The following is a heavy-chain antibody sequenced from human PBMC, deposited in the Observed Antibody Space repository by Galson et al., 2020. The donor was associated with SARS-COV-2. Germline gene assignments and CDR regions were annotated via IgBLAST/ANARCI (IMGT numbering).Heavy chain of an antibody. V-gene: IGHV4-39*07. J-gene: IGHJ5*02. CDR1: GGTITSSSYY. Sequence: SQTLSLTCTVSGGTITSSSYYWAWVHQPPGKGLEWIADIYFTGITHYNSSLQSRVTISLDSSKNQFSLTLSSVTAADTAVYYCARFAPRYYDVGGGIWFDPWGQGTLVIVSS. CDR3: ARFAPRYYDVGGGIWFDP. D-gene: IGHD3-22*01. CDR2: IYFTGIT.